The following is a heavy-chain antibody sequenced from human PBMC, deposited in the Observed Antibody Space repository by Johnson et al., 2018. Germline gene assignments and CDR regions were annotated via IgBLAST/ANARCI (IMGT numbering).Heavy chain of an antibody. CDR2: ISYDGSNK. CDR1: GFTFSSYG. J-gene: IGHJ1*01. V-gene: IGHV3-30*18. CDR3: AKEDGGSYYRYFQH. Sequence: QVQLVESGGGVVQPGRSXRLSCAASGFTFSSYGMHWVRQAPGKGLEWVAVISYDGSNKYYADSVKGRFTISRDNSKNTLYLQMNSLRAEDTAVYYCAKEDGGSYYRYFQHWGQGTLVTVSS. D-gene: IGHD1-26*01.